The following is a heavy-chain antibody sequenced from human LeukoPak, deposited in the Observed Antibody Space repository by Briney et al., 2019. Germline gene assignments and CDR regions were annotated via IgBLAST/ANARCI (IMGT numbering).Heavy chain of an antibody. D-gene: IGHD5-18*01. CDR3: ARQAWIQLWSNWFDP. Sequence: PSETLSLTCTVSGGSISSYYWSWIRQPPGKGLEWIGYIYYSGSTNYNPSLKSRVTISVDTSKNQFSLKLSSVTAADTAVYYCARQAWIQLWSNWFDPWGQGTLVTVSS. V-gene: IGHV4-59*01. CDR2: IYYSGST. CDR1: GGSISSYY. J-gene: IGHJ5*02.